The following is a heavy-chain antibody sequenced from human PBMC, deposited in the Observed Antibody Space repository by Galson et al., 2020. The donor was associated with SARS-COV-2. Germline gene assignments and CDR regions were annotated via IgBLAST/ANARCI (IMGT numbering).Heavy chain of an antibody. V-gene: IGHV5-51*01. CDR2: VFPGDSET. D-gene: IGHD2-8*01. Sequence: GESLKIPCPASGYRFTSYWLGWVRQMPGKGPEWMGTVFPGDSETRYSPSFQGQVTISADKSISTAYLQWSSLKASDTAMYYCARHTADCSNGICYADYYHGLDVWGQGTAVTVS. CDR3: ARHTADCSNGICYADYYHGLDV. CDR1: GYRFTSYW. J-gene: IGHJ6*02.